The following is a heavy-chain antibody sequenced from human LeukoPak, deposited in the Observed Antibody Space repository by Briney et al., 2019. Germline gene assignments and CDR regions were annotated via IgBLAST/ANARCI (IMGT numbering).Heavy chain of an antibody. CDR3: ARMGIYCTNGVCYTLGFDP. J-gene: IGHJ5*02. Sequence: GGSLRLSCAASGFTFSSYWMHWVRQAPGKGLVWVSRINSDGSSTIYADSVKGRFTISRDNAKNTLYLQMNSLRAEDTAVYYCARMGIYCTNGVCYTLGFDPWGQGTLVTVSS. CDR1: GFTFSSYW. D-gene: IGHD2-8*01. CDR2: INSDGSST. V-gene: IGHV3-74*01.